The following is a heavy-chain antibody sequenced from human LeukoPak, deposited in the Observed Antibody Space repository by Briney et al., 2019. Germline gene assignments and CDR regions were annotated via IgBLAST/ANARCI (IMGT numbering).Heavy chain of an antibody. V-gene: IGHV1-8*01. J-gene: IGHJ5*02. Sequence: ASVKVSCKASGYTFTSYDINWVRQATGQGLEWMGWMNPNSGNTGYAQKLQGRVTMTTDTSTSTAYMELRSLRSDDTAVYYCARDDFWSGYWIDPWGQGTLVTVSS. CDR2: MNPNSGNT. CDR3: ARDDFWSGYWIDP. CDR1: GYTFTSYD. D-gene: IGHD3-3*01.